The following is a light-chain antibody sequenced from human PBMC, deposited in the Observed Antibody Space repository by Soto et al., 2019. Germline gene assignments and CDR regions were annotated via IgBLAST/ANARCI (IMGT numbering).Light chain of an antibody. CDR2: DVS. V-gene: IGLV2-14*01. CDR3: SSYTSTNSGV. J-gene: IGLJ3*02. CDR1: SSDVGGYNY. Sequence: QSALTQSASVSGSPGQSITISCTGTSSDVGGYNYVSCYQQHPGKAPKLIIYDVSNRPSGVSTRFSGSKSGNTASLTISGLQAEDEADYSCSSYTSTNSGVFGGGTQLTVL.